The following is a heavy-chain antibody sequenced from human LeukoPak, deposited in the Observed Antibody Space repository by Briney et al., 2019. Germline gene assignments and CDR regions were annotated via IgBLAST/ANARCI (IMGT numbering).Heavy chain of an antibody. Sequence: GASVKVSCKASGGTFSSYAISWVRQAPGQGLEWMGGIIPIFGTANYAQKFQGRVTITADESTSTAYVELSSLRSEDTAVYYCARDNCSSTSCYIRYYYGMDVWGQGTTVTVSS. J-gene: IGHJ6*02. D-gene: IGHD2-2*02. CDR1: GGTFSSYA. CDR3: ARDNCSSTSCYIRYYYGMDV. V-gene: IGHV1-69*13. CDR2: IIPIFGTA.